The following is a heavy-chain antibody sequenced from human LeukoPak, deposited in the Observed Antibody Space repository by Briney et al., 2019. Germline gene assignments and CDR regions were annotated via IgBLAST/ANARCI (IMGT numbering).Heavy chain of an antibody. J-gene: IGHJ4*02. D-gene: IGHD3-22*01. V-gene: IGHV3-66*01. CDR3: AKSPRGRLLLFDY. CDR2: IYSGGST. Sequence: GGSLKLSCAASGFTVSSNYMSWVRQAPGKGLEWVSVIYSGGSTYYADSVKGRFTISRDNSKNTLYLQMNSLRAEDTAVYYCAKSPRGRLLLFDYWGQGTLVTVSS. CDR1: GFTVSSNY.